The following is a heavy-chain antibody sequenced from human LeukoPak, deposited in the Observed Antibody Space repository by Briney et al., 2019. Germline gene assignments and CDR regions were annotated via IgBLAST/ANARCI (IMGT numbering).Heavy chain of an antibody. J-gene: IGHJ4*02. D-gene: IGHD6-6*01. CDR1: GGSISSGSYY. CDR3: AREDGSYSSSPGIDY. Sequence: SETLSLTCTVSGGSISSGSYYWSWIRQPAGKGLEWIGRIYTSGSTNYNPSLKSRVTISVDTSKNQFSLKLSSVTAADTAVYYCAREDGSYSSSPGIDYWGQGTLVTVSS. CDR2: IYTSGST. V-gene: IGHV4-61*02.